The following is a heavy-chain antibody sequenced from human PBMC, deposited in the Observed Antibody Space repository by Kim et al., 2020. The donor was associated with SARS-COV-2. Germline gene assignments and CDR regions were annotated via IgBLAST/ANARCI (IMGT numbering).Heavy chain of an antibody. V-gene: IGHV1-18*01. Sequence: ASVKVSCKASGYTFTSYGISWVRQAPGQGLEWMGWISAYNGNTNYAQKLQGRVTMTTDTSTSTAYMELRSLRSDDTAVYYCVRERFPGSYGSWYVDPWGQAPLVTVSS. J-gene: IGHJ5*02. CDR2: ISAYNGNT. CDR1: GYTFTSYG. CDR3: VRERFPGSYGSWYVDP. D-gene: IGHD6-13*01.